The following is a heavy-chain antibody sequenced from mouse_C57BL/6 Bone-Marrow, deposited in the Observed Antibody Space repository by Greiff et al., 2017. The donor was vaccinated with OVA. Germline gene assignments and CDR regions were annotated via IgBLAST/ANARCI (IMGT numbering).Heavy chain of an antibody. V-gene: IGHV1-55*01. CDR3: ARDEYFDV. CDR2: IYPGSGSP. J-gene: IGHJ1*03. Sequence: QVQLQQPGAELVKPGASVKMSCKASGYTFTRYWITWVKQRPGHGLEWIGDIYPGSGSPNYNEKFKSKSTLTVDTSSSTAYMQLSSLTSEDSAVYYCARDEYFDVWGTGTTVTVSS. CDR1: GYTFTRYW.